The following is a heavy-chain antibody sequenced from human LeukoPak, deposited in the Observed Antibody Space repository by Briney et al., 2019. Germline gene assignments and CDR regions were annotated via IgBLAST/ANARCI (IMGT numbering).Heavy chain of an antibody. J-gene: IGHJ5*02. V-gene: IGHV3-30-3*01. CDR3: AKEGLLNWFDP. Sequence: PGGSLRLSCAASGFTFSSYAMHWVRQAPGKGLEWVAVISYDGSNKYYADSVKGRFTISRDNSKNTLYLQMNSLRAEDTAIYYCAKEGLLNWFDPWGQGTLVTVSS. CDR1: GFTFSSYA. CDR2: ISYDGSNK.